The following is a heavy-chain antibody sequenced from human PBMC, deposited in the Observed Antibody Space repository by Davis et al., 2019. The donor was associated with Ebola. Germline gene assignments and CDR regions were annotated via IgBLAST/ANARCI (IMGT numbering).Heavy chain of an antibody. V-gene: IGHV4-59*01. J-gene: IGHJ4*02. CDR1: GGSISSYY. CDR2: IYYSGST. CDR3: ARYSSYYYDSSGHDY. D-gene: IGHD3-22*01. Sequence: PGGSLRLSCTVSGGSISSYYWSWIRQPPGKGLEWIGYIYYSGSTNYNPSLKSRVTISVDTSKNQFSLKLSSVTAADTAVYYCARYSSYYYDSSGHDYWGQGTLVTVSS.